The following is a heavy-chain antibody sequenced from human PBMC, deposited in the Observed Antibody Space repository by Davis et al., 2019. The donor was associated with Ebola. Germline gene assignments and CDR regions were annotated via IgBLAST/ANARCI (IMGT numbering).Heavy chain of an antibody. Sequence: PGGSLRLSCAASGFTFSSYGMHWVRQAPGKGLEWVAVISYDGSNKYYADSVKGRFTISRDNSKNTLYLQMNSRRAEDTAVYYCARDDRDYYGSGMGWNDYWGQGTLVTVSS. CDR2: ISYDGSNK. CDR3: ARDDRDYYGSGMGWNDY. J-gene: IGHJ4*02. V-gene: IGHV3-30*03. CDR1: GFTFSSYG. D-gene: IGHD3-10*01.